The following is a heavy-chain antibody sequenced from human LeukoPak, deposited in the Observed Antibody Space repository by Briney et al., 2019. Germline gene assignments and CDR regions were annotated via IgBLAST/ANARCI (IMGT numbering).Heavy chain of an antibody. CDR2: ISGSGGST. D-gene: IGHD3-10*01. V-gene: IGHV3-23*01. J-gene: IGHJ4*02. CDR3: AKDRYGYGVRGVTFGY. Sequence: PGGTLRLSCAASGFTFSSYGMSWVRQAPGKGLEWVSAISGSGGSTYYADSVKGRFTISRDNSKNTLYLQMNSLRAEDTAVYYCAKDRYGYGVRGVTFGYWGQGTLVTVSS. CDR1: GFTFSSYG.